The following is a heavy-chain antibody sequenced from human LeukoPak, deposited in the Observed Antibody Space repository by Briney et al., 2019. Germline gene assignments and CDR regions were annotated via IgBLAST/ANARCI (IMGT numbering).Heavy chain of an antibody. CDR3: ARNVLVGAPNWFDP. CDR2: IIPIFGTA. Sequence: SVKVSCKASGGTFSSYAISWVRQAPGQGLEWMGGIIPIFGTANYAQKFQGRVTITTDESTSTAYMELSSLRSEDTAVYYCARNVLVGAPNWFDPWGQGTLVTVSS. CDR1: GGTFSSYA. D-gene: IGHD1-26*01. V-gene: IGHV1-69*05. J-gene: IGHJ5*02.